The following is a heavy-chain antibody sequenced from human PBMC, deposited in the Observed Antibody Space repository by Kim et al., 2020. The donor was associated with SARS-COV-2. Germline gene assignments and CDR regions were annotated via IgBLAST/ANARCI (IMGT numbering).Heavy chain of an antibody. CDR1: GFTVSSNY. J-gene: IGHJ3*02. CDR3: ARDGEGGYCSGGSCQHGAFDI. Sequence: GGSLRLSCAASGFTVSSNYMSWVRQAPGKGLEWVSVIYSGGSTYYADSVKGRFTISRDNSKNTLYLQMNSLRAEDTAVYYCARDGEGGYCSGGSCQHGAFDIWGQGTMVTVSS. D-gene: IGHD2-15*01. CDR2: IYSGGST. V-gene: IGHV3-53*01.